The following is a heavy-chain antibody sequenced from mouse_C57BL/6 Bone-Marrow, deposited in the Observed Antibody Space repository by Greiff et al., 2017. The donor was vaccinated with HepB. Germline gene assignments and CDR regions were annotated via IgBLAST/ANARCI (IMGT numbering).Heavy chain of an antibody. D-gene: IGHD1-1*01. CDR1: GFYIKNTY. CDR3: ARNYGSTPYYFDY. V-gene: IGHV14-3*01. J-gene: IGHJ2*01. Sequence: VQLQQSVAELVRPGASVKLSCTASGFYIKNTYMHWVKQRPEQGLEWIGRIDPANGNTKYAPKFQGKATITADTSSNTAYLQLSSLTSEDTAIYYCARNYGSTPYYFDYWGQGTTLTVSS. CDR2: IDPANGNT.